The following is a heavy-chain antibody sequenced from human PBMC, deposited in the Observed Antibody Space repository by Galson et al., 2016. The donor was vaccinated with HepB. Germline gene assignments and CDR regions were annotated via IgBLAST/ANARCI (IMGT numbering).Heavy chain of an antibody. J-gene: IGHJ6*02. D-gene: IGHD5-18*01. V-gene: IGHV3-48*03. Sequence: SLRLSCAASGFTFSSYEMNWVRQAPGTGLEWVSYISSSGSTIYYADSVKGRFTISRDNAKNSLYLQMNSLRAEDTAVYYCAREYSYGYYYFYGVDVWGQGTTVTVSS. CDR1: GFTFSSYE. CDR2: ISSSGSTI. CDR3: AREYSYGYYYFYGVDV.